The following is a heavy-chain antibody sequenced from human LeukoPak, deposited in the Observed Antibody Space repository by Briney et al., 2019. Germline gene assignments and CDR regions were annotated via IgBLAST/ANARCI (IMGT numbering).Heavy chain of an antibody. V-gene: IGHV4-4*07. Sequence: PSETLSLTCTVSGDSITSYCWSWIRQPAGKGLEWIGRVCTRGNTYYNPSLKSRVAMSLDTSKTQFSLKLNSVTAADTAVYYCARGTFQILSGYWYYYGMDVWGRGTTVTVSS. CDR1: GDSITSYC. D-gene: IGHD3-9*01. CDR3: ARGTFQILSGYWYYYGMDV. J-gene: IGHJ6*02. CDR2: VCTRGNT.